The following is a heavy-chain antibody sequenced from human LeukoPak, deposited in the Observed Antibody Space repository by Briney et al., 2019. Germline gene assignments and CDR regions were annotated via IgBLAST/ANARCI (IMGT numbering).Heavy chain of an antibody. CDR2: INSDGSST. D-gene: IGHD5-18*01. J-gene: IGHJ4*02. V-gene: IGHV3-74*01. Sequence: PGGSLRLSCAASGFTFSSYWMHWVRQAPGKGLVWVSRINSDGSSTSYADSVKGRFTISRDNAKNTLYLQMNSLRAEDTAVYYCASGIQLGPAGFVYWGQGTLVTVSS. CDR1: GFTFSSYW. CDR3: ASGIQLGPAGFVY.